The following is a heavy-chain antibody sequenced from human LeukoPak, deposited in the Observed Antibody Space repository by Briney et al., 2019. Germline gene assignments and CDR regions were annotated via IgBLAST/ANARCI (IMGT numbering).Heavy chain of an antibody. J-gene: IGHJ4*02. V-gene: IGHV1-18*01. CDR1: GYTFTSYG. CDR3: ANYDILTGYSDY. CDR2: ISAYNGNT. D-gene: IGHD3-9*01. Sequence: ASVKVSCKASGYTFTSYGISWVRQAPGQGLEWMGWISAYNGNTSYAQKLQGRVTMTTDTSTSTAYMELRSLRSDDTAVYYCANYDILTGYSDYWGQGTLVTVSS.